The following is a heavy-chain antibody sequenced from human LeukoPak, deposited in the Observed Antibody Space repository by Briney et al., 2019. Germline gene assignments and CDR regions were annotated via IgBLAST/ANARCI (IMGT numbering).Heavy chain of an antibody. CDR2: INPNSGGT. CDR1: GYTFTGYY. D-gene: IGHD3-9*01. Sequence: VASVKVSCKASGYTFTGYYMHWVRQAPGQGLEWMGWINPNSGGTNYAQKFQGRVTMTRDTSISTAYMELSRLRSDDTAVYYCARDRVYYDILTGYYDQYYFDYWGQGTLVTVSS. V-gene: IGHV1-2*02. CDR3: ARDRVYYDILTGYYDQYYFDY. J-gene: IGHJ4*02.